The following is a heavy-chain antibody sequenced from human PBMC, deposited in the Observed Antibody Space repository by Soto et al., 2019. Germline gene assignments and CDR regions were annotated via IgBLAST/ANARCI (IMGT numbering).Heavy chain of an antibody. D-gene: IGHD4-4*01. J-gene: IGHJ4*02. CDR1: GFTFSNAW. CDR2: IKSKTDGGTT. CDR3: TTDTVTTFPGLDPFDY. Sequence: PGGSLRLSCAASGFTFSNAWMSWVRHAPGKGLEWVGRIKSKTDGGTTDYAAPVKGRFTISRDDSKNTLYLQMNSLKTEDTAVYYCTTDTVTTFPGLDPFDYWGQGTLVTVS. V-gene: IGHV3-15*01.